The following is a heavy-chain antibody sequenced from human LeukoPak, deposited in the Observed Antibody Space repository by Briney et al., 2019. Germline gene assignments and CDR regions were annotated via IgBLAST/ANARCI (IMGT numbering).Heavy chain of an antibody. Sequence: PGGSLRLSCVGYGYSFSIYSMSWVRQGPGKGLEWVSSIYNSGSEVFYADSVKGRFTISRDNSQNTLYLQMNSLRVEDTAIYYCAKDVVPDSGWDIDYWGQGTLVTVSS. CDR2: IYNSGSEV. CDR1: GYSFSIYS. D-gene: IGHD6-19*01. V-gene: IGHV3-23*05. CDR3: AKDVVPDSGWDIDY. J-gene: IGHJ4*02.